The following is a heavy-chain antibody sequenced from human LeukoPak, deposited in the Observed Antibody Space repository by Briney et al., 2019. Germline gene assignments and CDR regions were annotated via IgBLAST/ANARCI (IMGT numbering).Heavy chain of an antibody. V-gene: IGHV3-7*01. D-gene: IGHD6-13*01. J-gene: IGHJ4*02. CDR3: ARWRYSST. Sequence: GSLRPSRAASGFTFSNAWMSLVRQAPGKGLEWVANIKQDGSEKYYVDSVKGRFTISRDNAKNSLYLQMNSLRAEDTAVYYCARWRYSSTWGQGTLVTVSS. CDR2: IKQDGSEK. CDR1: GFTFSNAW.